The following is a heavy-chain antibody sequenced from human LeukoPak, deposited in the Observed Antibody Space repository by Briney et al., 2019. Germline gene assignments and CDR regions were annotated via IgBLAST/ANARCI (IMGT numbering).Heavy chain of an antibody. Sequence: ASVKVSCKASGGTFSSYAISWVRQAPGQGLEWMGGIIPIFGTANYAQKFQGRVTITADESTSTVYMELSSLRSEDTAVYYCATSPGIAVAGVGNWFDPWGQGTLVTVSS. V-gene: IGHV1-69*13. CDR3: ATSPGIAVAGVGNWFDP. J-gene: IGHJ5*02. CDR1: GGTFSSYA. D-gene: IGHD6-19*01. CDR2: IIPIFGTA.